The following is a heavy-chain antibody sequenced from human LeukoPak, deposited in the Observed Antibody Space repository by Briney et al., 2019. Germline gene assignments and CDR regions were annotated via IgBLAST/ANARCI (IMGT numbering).Heavy chain of an antibody. D-gene: IGHD5-18*01. J-gene: IGHJ6*02. CDR2: ISSSSSTI. Sequence: GGSLRLSCAASGFTFSSYSMNWVRQAPGKGLEWVSYISSSSSTIYYADSVKGRFTISRDNAKNSLYLQMNSLRAEDTAVYYCARDPGAMGPNYYYYGMDVWGQGTTVTVSS. CDR1: GFTFSSYS. CDR3: ARDPGAMGPNYYYYGMDV. V-gene: IGHV3-48*04.